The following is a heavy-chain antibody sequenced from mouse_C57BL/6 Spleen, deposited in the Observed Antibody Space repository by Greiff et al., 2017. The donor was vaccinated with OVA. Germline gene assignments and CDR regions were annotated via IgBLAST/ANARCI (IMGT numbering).Heavy chain of an antibody. CDR2: IDPSDSET. D-gene: IGHD1-1*01. CDR3: ARGSYDGSSSYYAMDY. V-gene: IGHV1-52*01. Sequence: QVQLQQPGAELVRPGSSVKLSCKASGYTFTSYWMHWVKQRPIQGLEWIGNIDPSDSETHYNQKFKEKATLTVDTSSSTAYMQLSSLTSEDSAVYYGARGSYDGSSSYYAMDYWGQGTSVTVSS. CDR1: GYTFTSYW. J-gene: IGHJ4*01.